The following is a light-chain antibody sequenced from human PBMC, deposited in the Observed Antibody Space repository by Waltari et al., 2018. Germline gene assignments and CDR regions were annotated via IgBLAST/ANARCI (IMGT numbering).Light chain of an antibody. CDR1: ILRVYY. CDR3: SSRDSSGDVV. V-gene: IGLV3-19*01. J-gene: IGLJ2*01. Sequence: SSELTQDPAVSVALGQTVRITCQGDILRVYYPNWCQQKPGQAPLLVIYGKNNRPSGIPDRFSASSSRNTASLTITGAQAEDDAHYYCSSRDSSGDVVFGGGTKLTVL. CDR2: GKN.